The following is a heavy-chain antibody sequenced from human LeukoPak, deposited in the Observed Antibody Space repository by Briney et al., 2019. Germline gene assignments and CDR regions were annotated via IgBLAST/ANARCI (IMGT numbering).Heavy chain of an antibody. D-gene: IGHD3-10*01. V-gene: IGHV3-7*01. CDR3: ARSRMVRGVLEYFQH. CDR2: IKEDGSEK. CDR1: GFTFSNYW. Sequence: QSGGSLRLSCAASGFTFSNYWMTWVRQAPGKGLEWVASIKEDGSEKYYVDSVKGRFTISRDNAKISLYLQVNSLRAEDTAVYYCARSRMVRGVLEYFQHWGQGTLVTVSS. J-gene: IGHJ1*01.